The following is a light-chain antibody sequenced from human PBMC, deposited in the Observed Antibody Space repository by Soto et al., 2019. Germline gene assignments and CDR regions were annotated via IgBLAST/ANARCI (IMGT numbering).Light chain of an antibody. CDR2: GTS. V-gene: IGKV3-20*01. J-gene: IGKJ1*01. Sequence: PGQRATLSCRASQSVRGNTLAWYQHKPGQAPRLLIFGTSSRATGIPDRFSGSGSGTDFTLTITRLAREDVAVYYCQQYSNAPKTFGQGTKVEIK. CDR1: QSVRGNT. CDR3: QQYSNAPKT.